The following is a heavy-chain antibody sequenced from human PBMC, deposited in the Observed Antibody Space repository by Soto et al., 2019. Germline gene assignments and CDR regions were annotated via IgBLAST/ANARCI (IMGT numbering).Heavy chain of an antibody. D-gene: IGHD6-6*01. Sequence: LSLTCTVSGGSISSSSYYWGWIRQPPGKGLEWIGSIYYSGSTYYNPSLKSRVAISVDTSKNQFSLKLSSVTAADTAVYYCARLPRYSSSSDWGQGTLVTVSS. J-gene: IGHJ4*02. CDR3: ARLPRYSSSSD. CDR2: IYYSGST. V-gene: IGHV4-39*01. CDR1: GGSISSSSYY.